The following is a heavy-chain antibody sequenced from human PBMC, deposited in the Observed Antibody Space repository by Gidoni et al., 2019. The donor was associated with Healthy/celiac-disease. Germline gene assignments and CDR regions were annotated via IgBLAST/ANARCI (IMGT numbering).Heavy chain of an antibody. D-gene: IGHD5-18*01. J-gene: IGHJ4*02. Sequence: EVQLVESGGGLIQPGGSIRLPCSASGFTVSSNYMSWVRQAPGKGLEWVSVIYSGCSTYYADSVKGRFTISRDNSKNTLYLKMNSMRAEDTAVYYCAREGDVDTAMGLRYWGQGTLVTVSS. CDR2: IYSGCST. V-gene: IGHV3-53*01. CDR3: AREGDVDTAMGLRY. CDR1: GFTVSSNY.